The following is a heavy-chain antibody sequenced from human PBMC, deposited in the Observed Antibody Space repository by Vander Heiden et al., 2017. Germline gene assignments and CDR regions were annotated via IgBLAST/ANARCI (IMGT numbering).Heavy chain of an antibody. V-gene: IGHV3-73*02. CDR3: TRDGTGVSSYGMDV. J-gene: IGHJ6*02. CDR1: GFSSSGSA. CDR2: IRSKANSYAT. Sequence: DVQLVESGGGLVQPGGSLKLSCAASGFSSSGSAMQWVRQASGKGLGWVGRIRSKANSYATAYAASVKGRFTISRDDSKNTAYLQMNSLKTEDAAVYYCTRDGTGVSSYGMDVWGQGTTVTVSS. D-gene: IGHD2-8*01.